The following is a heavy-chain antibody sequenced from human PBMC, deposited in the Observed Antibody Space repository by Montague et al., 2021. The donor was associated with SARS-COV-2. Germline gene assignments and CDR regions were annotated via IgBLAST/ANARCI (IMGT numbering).Heavy chain of an antibody. V-gene: IGHV4-39*01. J-gene: IGHJ3*02. Sequence: SETLSLTYTVSGGFISSSSYYWGWIRQPPGKGLEWIGSIYYSGSTYYNPSLKSRVTISVDTSKNQFSLKLSSVTAADTAVYYCARFPTSYYYDSKAAPATPDAFDIWGQGTMVTVSS. CDR3: ARFPTSYYYDSKAAPATPDAFDI. CDR2: IYYSGST. CDR1: GGFISSSSYY. D-gene: IGHD3-22*01.